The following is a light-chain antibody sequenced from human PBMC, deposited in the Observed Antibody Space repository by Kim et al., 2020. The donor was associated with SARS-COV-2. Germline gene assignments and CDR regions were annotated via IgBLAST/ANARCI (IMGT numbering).Light chain of an antibody. V-gene: IGKV1-5*03. CDR1: QSISSW. CDR2: RAS. Sequence: DIQMTQSPSTLSASLGDRVTITCRASQSISSWLAWYQQRQGKAPKVLIYRASDLEGGVPSRFSGRVSGTEFTLTISSLQPDDFATYYYQQYNTYPWTFGQGTKVDIK. J-gene: IGKJ1*01. CDR3: QQYNTYPWT.